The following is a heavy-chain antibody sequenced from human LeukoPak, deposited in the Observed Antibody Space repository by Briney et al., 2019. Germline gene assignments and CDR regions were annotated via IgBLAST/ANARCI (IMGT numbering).Heavy chain of an antibody. Sequence: SETLSLTRTVSGGSISSYYWSWIRQPAGKGLEWIGRIYTSGGTNYNPSLKSRVTMSVDTSKNQFSLKLSSVTAADTAVYYCARDIVVVEDYYYYYMDVWGKGTTVTVSS. J-gene: IGHJ6*03. V-gene: IGHV4-4*07. CDR1: GGSISSYY. CDR3: ARDIVVVEDYYYYYMDV. CDR2: IYTSGGT. D-gene: IGHD2-2*01.